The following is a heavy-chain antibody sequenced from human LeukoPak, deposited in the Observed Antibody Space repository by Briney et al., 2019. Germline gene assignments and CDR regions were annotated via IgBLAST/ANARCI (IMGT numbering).Heavy chain of an antibody. J-gene: IGHJ4*02. CDR1: GFTFSCCG. CDR2: VSSDGSNQ. CDR3: AKGSGSTWALVN. V-gene: IGHV3-30*18. Sequence: PGGSLRLSCAASGFTFSCCGMHWVRQAPGKGLEWVTVVSSDGSNQYYADSVKGRFTSSRDISKNTLYLQMNSLRAEDTAGYYCAKGSGSTWALVNWGQGTLVTVSS. D-gene: IGHD2-15*01.